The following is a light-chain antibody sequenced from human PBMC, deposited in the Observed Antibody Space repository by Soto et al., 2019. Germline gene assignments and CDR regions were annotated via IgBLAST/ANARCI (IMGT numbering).Light chain of an antibody. CDR3: QQYNSYWP. Sequence: DIQMTQSPSTLSASVGDRVTITCRASQSISSWLAWYQQKPGKAPKLLIYKASSLESRVPSRFSSSGSGTEFTLTISSLQPDDFATYYCQQYNSYWPFGQGTKVEIK. CDR2: KAS. V-gene: IGKV1-5*03. J-gene: IGKJ1*01. CDR1: QSISSW.